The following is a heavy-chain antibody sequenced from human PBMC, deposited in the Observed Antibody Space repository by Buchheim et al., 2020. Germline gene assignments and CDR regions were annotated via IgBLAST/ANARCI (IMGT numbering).Heavy chain of an antibody. CDR3: ARDTHNYDFWSGPQYYFDY. D-gene: IGHD3-3*01. CDR2: IKQDGSEK. Sequence: EVQLVESGGGLVQPGGSLRLSCAASGFTFSSYWMSWVRQAPGKGLEWVANIKQDGSEKYYVDSVKGRFTISRDNAKNSLYLQMNSLRAEDTAVYYCARDTHNYDFWSGPQYYFDYWGQGTL. CDR1: GFTFSSYW. J-gene: IGHJ4*02. V-gene: IGHV3-7*01.